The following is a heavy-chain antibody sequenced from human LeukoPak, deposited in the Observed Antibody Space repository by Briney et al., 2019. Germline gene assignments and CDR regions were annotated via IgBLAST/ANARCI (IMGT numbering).Heavy chain of an antibody. V-gene: IGHV3-43*02. Sequence: GGSLRLSCAASGFTFDDYAMHWVRQAPGKGLEWVSFITGDGGRAYYADSVKGRFAISRDNSKNSLYLQMNSLRTEDTALYYCAKDMTNTGWVLWGQGTMVTVSS. CDR1: GFTFDDYA. D-gene: IGHD6-19*01. CDR3: AKDMTNTGWVL. J-gene: IGHJ3*01. CDR2: ITGDGGRA.